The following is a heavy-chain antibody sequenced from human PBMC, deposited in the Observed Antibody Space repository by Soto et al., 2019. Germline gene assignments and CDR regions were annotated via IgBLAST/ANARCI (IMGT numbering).Heavy chain of an antibody. D-gene: IGHD3-3*01. CDR3: ARVRPYDFWSGYYAFDY. Sequence: SETLSLTCAVYGGSFSGYYWSWIRQPPGKGLEWIGEINHSGSTNYNPSLKSRVTISVDTSKNQFSLKLSSVTAADTAAYYCARVRPYDFWSGYYAFDYWGQGTLVTVSS. J-gene: IGHJ4*02. V-gene: IGHV4-34*01. CDR1: GGSFSGYY. CDR2: INHSGST.